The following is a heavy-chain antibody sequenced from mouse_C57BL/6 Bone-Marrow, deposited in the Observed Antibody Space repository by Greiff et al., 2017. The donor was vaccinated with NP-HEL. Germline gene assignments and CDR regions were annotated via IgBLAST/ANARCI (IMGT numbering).Heavy chain of an antibody. V-gene: IGHV1-82*01. CDR3: ASEEDYYGSSYDFDY. J-gene: IGHJ2*01. D-gene: IGHD1-1*01. CDR2: IYPGDGDT. Sequence: VQLQQSGPELVKPGASVKISCKASGYAFSSSWMNWVKQRPGKGLEWIGRIYPGDGDTNYNGKFKGKATLTADKSSSTAYMQLSSLTSEDSAVYFCASEEDYYGSSYDFDYWGQGTTLTVSS. CDR1: GYAFSSSW.